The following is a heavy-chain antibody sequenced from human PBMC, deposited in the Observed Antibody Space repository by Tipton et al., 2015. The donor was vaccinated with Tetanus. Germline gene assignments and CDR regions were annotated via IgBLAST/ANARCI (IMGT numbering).Heavy chain of an antibody. CDR1: GDSIRSEDYY. CDR2: IYYSGST. V-gene: IGHV4-30-4*01. D-gene: IGHD2-2*01. Sequence: TLSLTCSVSGDSIRSEDYYWGWIRQSPGKGLEWLGYIYYSGSTYNNPSLKSRVSISLDASKNQFSLSLNSVTAADSATYYCARLTCSSPSCYYNCYYYVDVWGTGTAVAVSS. CDR3: ARLTCSSPSCYYNCYYYVDV. J-gene: IGHJ6*03.